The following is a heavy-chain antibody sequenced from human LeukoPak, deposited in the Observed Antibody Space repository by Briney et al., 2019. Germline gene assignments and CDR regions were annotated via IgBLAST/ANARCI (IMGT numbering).Heavy chain of an antibody. Sequence: GASVKVSCKASGYTFISFGISWVRQAPGQGLEWMGWINTNTGNPTYAQGFTGRFVFSLDTSVTTAYLQISSLKADDTAVYYCARVGVPTGNPSYYYLDVWGKGTTVTVSS. CDR2: INTNTGNP. V-gene: IGHV7-4-1*02. D-gene: IGHD1-1*01. CDR1: GYTFISFG. CDR3: ARVGVPTGNPSYYYLDV. J-gene: IGHJ6*03.